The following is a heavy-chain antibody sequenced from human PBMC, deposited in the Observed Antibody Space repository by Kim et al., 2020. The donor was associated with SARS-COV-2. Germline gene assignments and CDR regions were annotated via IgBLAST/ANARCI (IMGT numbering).Heavy chain of an antibody. J-gene: IGHJ6*02. V-gene: IGHV4-59*01. CDR3: ARVVLWFGELLETGYGMDV. CDR1: GGSISSYY. D-gene: IGHD3-10*01. Sequence: SETLSLTCTVSGGSISSYYWSWIRQPPGKGLEWIGYIYYSGSTNYNPSLKSRVTISVDTSKNQFSLKLSSVTAADTAVYYCARVVLWFGELLETGYGMDVWGQGTTVTVSS. CDR2: IYYSGST.